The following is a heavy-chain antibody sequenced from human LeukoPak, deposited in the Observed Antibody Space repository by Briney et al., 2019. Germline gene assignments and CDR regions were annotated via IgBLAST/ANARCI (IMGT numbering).Heavy chain of an antibody. D-gene: IGHD1-1*01. CDR2: INPNSGGA. CDR1: GYTFTGYY. CDR3: ARGRDDLDS. V-gene: IGHV1-2*02. Sequence: ASVKVSCKASGYTFTGYYMHWVRQAPGGGLEWMGWINPNSGGANSAQKFEGRVTMTRDKSTNTVYMEMSRLRSDDMAVYYCARGRDDLDSWGQGTLVTVSS. J-gene: IGHJ4*02.